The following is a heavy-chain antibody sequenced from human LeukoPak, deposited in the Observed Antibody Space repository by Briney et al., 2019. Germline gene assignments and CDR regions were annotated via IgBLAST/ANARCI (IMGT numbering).Heavy chain of an antibody. CDR3: ARGLAYCGGDCYSGGFDY. D-gene: IGHD2-21*02. Sequence: GGSLRLSCAASGFTFSSYWMSWVRQAPGKGLEWVSVIYSGGSTYYADSVKGRFTISRDNSKNTLYLQMNSLRAEDTAVYYCARGLAYCGGDCYSGGFDYWGQGTLVTVSS. CDR1: GFTFSSYW. J-gene: IGHJ4*02. CDR2: IYSGGST. V-gene: IGHV3-66*01.